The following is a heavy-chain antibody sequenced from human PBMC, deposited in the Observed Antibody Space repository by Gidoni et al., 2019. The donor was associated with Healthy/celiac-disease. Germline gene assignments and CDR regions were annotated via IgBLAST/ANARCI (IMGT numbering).Heavy chain of an antibody. Sequence: QVQLVESGGGVVQPGRSLRLSCAASGFPFSSYGMHWVRQAPGKGLEWVAVISYDGSNKYYADSVKGRFTISRDNSKNTLYLQMNSLRAEDTAVYYCAKDVRKGYGSGSLYYYYGMDVWGQGTTVTVSS. CDR1: GFPFSSYG. D-gene: IGHD3-10*01. CDR2: ISYDGSNK. V-gene: IGHV3-30*18. CDR3: AKDVRKGYGSGSLYYYYGMDV. J-gene: IGHJ6*02.